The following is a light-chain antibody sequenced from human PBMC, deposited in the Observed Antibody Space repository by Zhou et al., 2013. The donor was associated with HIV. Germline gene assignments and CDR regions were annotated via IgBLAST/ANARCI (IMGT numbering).Light chain of an antibody. V-gene: IGKV1-5*03. CDR2: KAS. CDR3: QHYGGA. J-gene: IGKJ1*01. Sequence: DIQMTQSPSTLSASVGDRVTITCRASQSISSWLAWYQQKPGKAPKLLIYKASSLEIEVPSRFSGSGSGTEFTLTISSLQPDDFATYYCQHYGGAFGQGTKVEIK. CDR1: QSISSW.